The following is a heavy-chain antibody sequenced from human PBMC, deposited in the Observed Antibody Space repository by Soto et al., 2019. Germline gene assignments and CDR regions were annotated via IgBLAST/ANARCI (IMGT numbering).Heavy chain of an antibody. CDR1: GFSFRRFA. D-gene: IGHD2-8*01. V-gene: IGHV3-30-3*01. CDR3: ARDFGDCTNGVCHSHFDF. J-gene: IGHJ4*02. Sequence: PVGSLRLSCAASGFSFRRFAMHWVRQAPGKGLEWVALISYDGLNKYYAESVKGRFTISRDNPKNTLSLQMISLRAEDTAVYYCARDFGDCTNGVCHSHFDFWGQGTLVTVSS. CDR2: ISYDGLNK.